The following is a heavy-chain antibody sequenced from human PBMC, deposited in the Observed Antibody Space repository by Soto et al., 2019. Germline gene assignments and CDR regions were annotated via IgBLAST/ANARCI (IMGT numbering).Heavy chain of an antibody. CDR2: IKSTDTGGTT. J-gene: IGHJ6*02. V-gene: IGHV3-15*01. CDR1: GFTFKDAW. CDR3: TWHMDI. Sequence: EVQLVESGGGLVKPGGSLRLSCAASGFTFKDAWMSWVRQAPGKGLEWVGHIKSTDTGGTTDYAAPVKGRFTISKDGSDNTLYLQMNSRKTEDTAMDFCTWHMDIWGQGTSVIVSS.